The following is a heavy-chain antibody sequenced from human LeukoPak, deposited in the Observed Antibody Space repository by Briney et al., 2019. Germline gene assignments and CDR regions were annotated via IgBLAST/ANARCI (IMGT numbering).Heavy chain of an antibody. J-gene: IGHJ5*02. D-gene: IGHD6-19*01. CDR3: ARDLGIAVAGGFDP. V-gene: IGHV1-2*02. CDR2: INPNSGGT. CDR1: GYTFTGYY. Sequence: ASVKVSCKASGYTFTGYYMHWVRQAPGQGLEWMGWINPNSGGTNYAQKFQGRVTMTRDTSISTAYMELSRLRSDDTAVCYCARDLGIAVAGGFDPWGQGTLVTVSS.